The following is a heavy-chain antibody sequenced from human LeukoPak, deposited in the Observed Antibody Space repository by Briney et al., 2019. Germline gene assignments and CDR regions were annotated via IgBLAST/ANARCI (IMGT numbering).Heavy chain of an antibody. CDR2: ISSSSSYI. V-gene: IGHV3-21*01. J-gene: IGHJ4*02. CDR3: ARENDSSGSFDY. D-gene: IGHD3-22*01. Sequence: GGSLRLSCAASGFTFSSYSMNWVRQAPGKGLEWVSSISSSSSYIYYADSVKGRFTISRDNAKNSLYLQMNSLRAGDTAVYYCARENDSSGSFDYWGQGTLVTVSS. CDR1: GFTFSSYS.